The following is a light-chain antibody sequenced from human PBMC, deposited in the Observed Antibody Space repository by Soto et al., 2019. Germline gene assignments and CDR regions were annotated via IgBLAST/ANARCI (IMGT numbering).Light chain of an antibody. CDR2: GNS. Sequence: QLVLTQPPSVSGAPGQRVTISCTGSSSNIGAGYDVNWYQQLPGTAPKLLLYGNSNRPSGVPDRFSGSKSGTSASLAITGLQAEDEADYCCQSYDSSLSGYVFGTGTKVTVL. CDR3: QSYDSSLSGYV. V-gene: IGLV1-40*01. J-gene: IGLJ1*01. CDR1: SSNIGAGYD.